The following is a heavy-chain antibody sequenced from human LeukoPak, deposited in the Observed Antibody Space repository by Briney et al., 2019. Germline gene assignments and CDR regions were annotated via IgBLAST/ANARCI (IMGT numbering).Heavy chain of an antibody. CDR2: IHHSGST. V-gene: IGHV4-38-2*01. D-gene: IGHD1-1*01. CDR1: GYSISRGYH. J-gene: IGHJ4*02. CDR3: ARVNWNPDY. Sequence: SETLSLTCAVSGYSISRGYHRGWIRQPPGEGLEWIGSIHHSGSTYYNSSLKSRVTISVDTSKNQFSLKVSSVTAADTAVYYCARVNWNPDYWGQGTLVTVSS.